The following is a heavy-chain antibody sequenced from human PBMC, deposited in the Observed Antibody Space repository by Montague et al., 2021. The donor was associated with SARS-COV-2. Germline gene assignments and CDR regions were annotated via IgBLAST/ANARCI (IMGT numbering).Heavy chain of an antibody. CDR1: GGSISTSPYF. CDR2: IYYSGST. J-gene: IGHJ4*02. Sequence: SETLSLTCTVSGGSISTSPYFWGWIRQPPGKGLEWIESIYYSGSTYYNPSLKSRVAISIDTSENQFSLKLSSVTAADTAVYYCARGNRIAVAGTDFDYWGQGTLVTVSS. D-gene: IGHD6-19*01. V-gene: IGHV4-39*07. CDR3: ARGNRIAVAGTDFDY.